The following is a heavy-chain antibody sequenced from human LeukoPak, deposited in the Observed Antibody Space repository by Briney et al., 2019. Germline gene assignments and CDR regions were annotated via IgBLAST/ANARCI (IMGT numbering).Heavy chain of an antibody. Sequence: GGSLRLSCAASGFTFDDHGMSWVRQAPGKGLEWVSSISRSGGSTHYADSVKGRFTISRDNSKNMLSLQMNSLRAEDTAVYYCAKGMGYASGSSYSYYYYMDVWGKGTTVTISS. CDR1: GFTFDDHG. CDR2: ISRSGGST. D-gene: IGHD3-10*01. J-gene: IGHJ6*03. CDR3: AKGMGYASGSSYSYYYYMDV. V-gene: IGHV3-23*01.